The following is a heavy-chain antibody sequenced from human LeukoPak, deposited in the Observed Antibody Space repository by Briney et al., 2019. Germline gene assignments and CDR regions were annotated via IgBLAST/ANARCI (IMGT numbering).Heavy chain of an antibody. Sequence: GGSLRLSCEASGFTVSSNYMTWVRQAPGKGLDWVSVIYSGGSTYYADSVKGRFTISRDNSKNTLFLQMNSLRAEDTAVYYCAKDQGYWGQGTLVTVSS. CDR1: GFTVSSNY. J-gene: IGHJ4*02. V-gene: IGHV3-53*01. CDR2: IYSGGST. CDR3: AKDQGY.